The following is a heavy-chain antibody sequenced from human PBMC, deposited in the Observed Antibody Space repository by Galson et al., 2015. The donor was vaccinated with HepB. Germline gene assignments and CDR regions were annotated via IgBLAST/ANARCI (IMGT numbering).Heavy chain of an antibody. V-gene: IGHV3-30*18. CDR3: AKSPAVRYFDWPDYMDV. CDR1: GFSFSNYN. CDR2: ITSDGCNK. J-gene: IGHJ6*03. Sequence: SLRLSCAASGFSFSNYNMNWVRQAPGKGLEWLAVITSDGCNKYYLESAKGRFTVSRDNSKNTLYLQMNSLRLEDTAVYYCAKSPAVRYFDWPDYMDVWGKGTTVTVSS. D-gene: IGHD3-9*01.